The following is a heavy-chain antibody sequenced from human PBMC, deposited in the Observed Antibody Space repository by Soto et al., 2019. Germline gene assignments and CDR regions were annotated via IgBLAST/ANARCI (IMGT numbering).Heavy chain of an antibody. CDR1: GFTFSSYA. D-gene: IGHD3-9*01. Sequence: VGSLRLSCAASGFTFSSYAMHWVRQAPGKGLEWVAVISYDGSNKYYADSVKGRFTISRDNSKNTLYLQMNSLRAEDTAVYYCARDGTSGGYFDWLLTTLYYYYGMDVWGQGTTVTVSS. CDR2: ISYDGSNK. V-gene: IGHV3-30-3*01. J-gene: IGHJ6*02. CDR3: ARDGTSGGYFDWLLTTLYYYYGMDV.